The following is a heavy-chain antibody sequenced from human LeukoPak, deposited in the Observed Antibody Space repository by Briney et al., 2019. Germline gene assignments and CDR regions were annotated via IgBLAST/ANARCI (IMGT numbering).Heavy chain of an antibody. CDR3: AKDYGYCNSTSCYSNFDY. J-gene: IGHJ4*02. CDR1: GFTFSSYA. D-gene: IGHD2-2*01. Sequence: GGSLRLSCAASGFTFSSYAMSWVRQAPGKGLEWVSAISGSGGSTYYADSVKGRFTISRDNSKNTLYLQMSSLRAEDTAVYYCAKDYGYCNSTSCYSNFDYWGQGTLVTVSS. V-gene: IGHV3-23*01. CDR2: ISGSGGST.